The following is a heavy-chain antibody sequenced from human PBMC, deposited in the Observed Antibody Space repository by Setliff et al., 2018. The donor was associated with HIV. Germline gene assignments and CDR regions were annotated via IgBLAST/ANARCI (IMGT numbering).Heavy chain of an antibody. Sequence: GASVKVSCKASGYTFTSYAIHWVRQAPGQSLEWMGWINAGYGNTKYSQKFQGRVTITRNTSISTAYMEMSSLRSEDTAVYYCARMNCSTTNCRESNWLDPWGQGTLVTVSS. D-gene: IGHD2-2*01. CDR3: ARMNCSTTNCRESNWLDP. J-gene: IGHJ5*02. CDR2: INAGYGNT. CDR1: GYTFTSYA. V-gene: IGHV1-3*01.